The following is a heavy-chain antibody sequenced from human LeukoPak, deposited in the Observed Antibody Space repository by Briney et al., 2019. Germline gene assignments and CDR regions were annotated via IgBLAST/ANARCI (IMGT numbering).Heavy chain of an antibody. CDR2: MSAYNGNT. J-gene: IGHJ6*02. CDR1: GYTFTSYG. V-gene: IGHV1-18*01. CDR3: ARDNDCSGGSCYSDYYYYGMDV. D-gene: IGHD2-15*01. Sequence: ASVKVSCKASGYTFTSYGISWVRQAPGQGLEWMGWMSAYNGNTNYAQKLQGRVTMTTDTSTSTAYMELRSLRSDDTAVYYCARDNDCSGGSCYSDYYYYGMDVWGQGTTVTVSS.